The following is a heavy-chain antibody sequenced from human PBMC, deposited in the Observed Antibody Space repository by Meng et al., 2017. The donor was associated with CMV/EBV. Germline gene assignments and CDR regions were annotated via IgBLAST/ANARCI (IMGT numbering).Heavy chain of an antibody. D-gene: IGHD1-26*01. CDR2: INHSGST. CDR3: ARGGGGEWELLHYFDY. J-gene: IGHJ4*02. Sequence: QVQLPQWGAGLLKPSGNLSRTCAVYGRSFSCYYWSWIRQPPGKGLEWIGEINHSGSTNYNPSLKSRVAISVDTSKNQFSLKLSSVTAADTAVYYCARGGGGEWELLHYFDYWGQGTLVTVSS. CDR1: GRSFSCYY. V-gene: IGHV4-34*01.